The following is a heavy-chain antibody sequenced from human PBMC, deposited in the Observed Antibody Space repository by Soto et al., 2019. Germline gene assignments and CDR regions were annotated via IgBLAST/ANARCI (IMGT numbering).Heavy chain of an antibody. CDR1: GFTFSNYV. CDR3: ANDRMSIVGATSHAFAI. V-gene: IGHV3-23*01. J-gene: IGHJ3*02. D-gene: IGHD1-26*01. Sequence: EVQLLESGGGLVQPGGSLRLSCAASGFTFSNYVMSWVRQAPGKGLEWVSAISGSGGTTYYADSVKGRFTIARDNSKNTLYLQMSSLRAEDTAVYYCANDRMSIVGATSHAFAIWGQGTMVTVSS. CDR2: ISGSGGTT.